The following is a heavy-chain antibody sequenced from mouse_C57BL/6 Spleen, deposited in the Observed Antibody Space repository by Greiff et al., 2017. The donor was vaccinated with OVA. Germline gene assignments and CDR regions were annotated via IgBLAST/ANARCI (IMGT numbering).Heavy chain of an antibody. D-gene: IGHD2-2*01. Sequence: EVKLVESGGGLVQPGGSMKLSCVASGFTFSNYWMNWVRQSPEKGLEWVAQIRLKSDNYATHYAESVKGRFTISRDDSKSSVYLQMNNLRAEDTGIYYCTVRDSGYDGYFDYWGQGTTLTVSS. CDR3: TVRDSGYDGYFDY. V-gene: IGHV6-3*01. CDR2: IRLKSDNYAT. CDR1: GFTFSNYW. J-gene: IGHJ2*01.